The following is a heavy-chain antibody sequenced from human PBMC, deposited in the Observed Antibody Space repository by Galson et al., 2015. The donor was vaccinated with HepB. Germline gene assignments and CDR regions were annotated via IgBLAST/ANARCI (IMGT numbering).Heavy chain of an antibody. D-gene: IGHD6-19*01. CDR3: GARVTVAGIGVPY. CDR1: GFTSSNYG. CDR2: IAGSSFNT. V-gene: IGHV3-23*01. Sequence: SLRLSCAASGFTSSNYGMSWVRQAPGKGLEWVSAIAGSSFNTFYADSVKGRFTISRDNSRNTLYLQINSLRAEDTAMYYCGARVTVAGIGVPYWGQGTLVTVSS. J-gene: IGHJ4*02.